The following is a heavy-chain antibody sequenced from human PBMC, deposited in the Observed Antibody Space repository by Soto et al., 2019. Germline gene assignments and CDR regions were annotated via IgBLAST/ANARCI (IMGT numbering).Heavy chain of an antibody. J-gene: IGHJ5*02. CDR1: GFPLSNYD. V-gene: IGHV3-23*01. CDR2: ISVRGGST. CDR3: AIIIEANNTGFDP. D-gene: IGHD5-12*01. Sequence: GGSLRLSCAAPGFPLSNYDMSWVRQSPGKGLEWVSTISVRGGSTFYADSVKGRFTISRDNSKNTVHLQMDSLRAEETDAYYCAIIIEANNTGFDPSGQGTLVTVSS.